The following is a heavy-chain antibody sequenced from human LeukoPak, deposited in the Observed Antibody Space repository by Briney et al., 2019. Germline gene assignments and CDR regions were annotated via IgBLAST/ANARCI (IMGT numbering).Heavy chain of an antibody. J-gene: IGHJ4*02. CDR3: ARVGTTGATADK. CDR1: GYTFTYYY. CDR2: INPNSGGT. D-gene: IGHD4-11*01. Sequence: GASVKVSCKASGYTFTYYYIYWVRQAPGQGLEWMGWINPNSGGTNYAQTFQGRVTMTRDTSTSTVYMELKSLTSEDTAVYFCARVGTTGATADKWGQGTLVAVSS. V-gene: IGHV1-2*02.